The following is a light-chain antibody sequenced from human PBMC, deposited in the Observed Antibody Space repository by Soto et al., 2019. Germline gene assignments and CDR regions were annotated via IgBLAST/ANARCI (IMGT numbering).Light chain of an antibody. V-gene: IGKV1-39*01. Sequence: DIQMTQSPSSLSASVGDRVTITCLASQSITSSLNWYQQKPGKAPKLLIYATSSLQSGVPSRFSGSGSGTDFTLTISSLQPEDFAVYYCQQYNNWPPITFGQGTRLEIK. CDR2: ATS. CDR3: QQYNNWPPIT. J-gene: IGKJ5*01. CDR1: QSITSS.